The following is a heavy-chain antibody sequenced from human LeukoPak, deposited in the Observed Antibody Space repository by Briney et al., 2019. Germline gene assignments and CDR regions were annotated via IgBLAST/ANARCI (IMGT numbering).Heavy chain of an antibody. CDR1: GGSISSSNW. CDR2: INHSGST. D-gene: IGHD1-1*01. V-gene: IGHV4-4*02. CDR3: ARGKVGTDFDY. J-gene: IGHJ4*02. Sequence: SGTLSLTCAVTGGSISSSNWWSWVRQPPGKGLEWIGEINHSGSTNYNPSLKSRVTMSVDTSKNRFSLNLSSVTAADTAVYYCARGKVGTDFDYWGQGTLVTVSS.